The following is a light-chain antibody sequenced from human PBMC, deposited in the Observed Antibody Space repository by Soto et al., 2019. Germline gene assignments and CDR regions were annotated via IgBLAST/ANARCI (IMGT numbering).Light chain of an antibody. CDR3: AAWDDRLNAPV. CDR2: GND. CDR1: NSNIGSNA. Sequence: QFVLTQPPSASGTPGQRVTISCSGSNSNIGSNAVNWYQQLPGTAPKLLIHGNDQRPSGVPDRLSGSKSGTSASLAISGLQSEDEADYYCAAWDDRLNAPVFGGGTKLTVL. J-gene: IGLJ2*01. V-gene: IGLV1-44*01.